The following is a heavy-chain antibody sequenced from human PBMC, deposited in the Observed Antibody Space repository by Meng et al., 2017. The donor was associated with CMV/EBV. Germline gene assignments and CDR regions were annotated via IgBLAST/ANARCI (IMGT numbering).Heavy chain of an antibody. J-gene: IGHJ4*02. CDR3: AGGSGWDLFDY. CDR2: IYPGDSDT. CDR1: GYSFTSYW. V-gene: IGHV5-51*01. D-gene: IGHD6-19*01. Sequence: GGSLRLSCKGSGYSFTSYWIGWVRQMPGKGLEWMGIIYPGDSDTRYSPSFQGQVTISRDNAKNSLYMQMNSLRGEDTAVYYCAGGSGWDLFDYWGQGTLVTVSS.